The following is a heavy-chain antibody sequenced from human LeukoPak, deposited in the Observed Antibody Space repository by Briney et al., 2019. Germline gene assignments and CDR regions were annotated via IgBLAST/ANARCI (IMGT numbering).Heavy chain of an antibody. CDR3: ARETYYYGSGSYYFDY. CDR1: GFTFTNYA. V-gene: IGHV1-18*01. Sequence: ASVKVSCKASGFTFTNYAISWVRQAPGQGLEWLAWISVDNGNTNYIRNLQGRVTLTTDTSTSTAYMELRNLRSDDTAVYYCARETYYYGSGSYYFDYWGQGTLVTVSS. J-gene: IGHJ4*02. D-gene: IGHD3-10*01. CDR2: ISVDNGNT.